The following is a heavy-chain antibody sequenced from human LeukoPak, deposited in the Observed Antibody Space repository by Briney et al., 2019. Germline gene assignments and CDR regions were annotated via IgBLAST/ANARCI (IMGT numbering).Heavy chain of an antibody. CDR1: GGSISSTNW. D-gene: IGHD1-26*01. V-gene: IGHV4-4*02. CDR2: ISLTGET. Sequence: SETLSLTCGVSGGSISSTNWWSWVRQPPGQGVEWIGEISLTGETNYNPSLNGRVTMSLDESRNQLSLDLTSVTPAHTAIYYCSRESGAFCPFGHWGQGTLVIVPP. CDR3: SRESGAFCPFGH. J-gene: IGHJ4*02.